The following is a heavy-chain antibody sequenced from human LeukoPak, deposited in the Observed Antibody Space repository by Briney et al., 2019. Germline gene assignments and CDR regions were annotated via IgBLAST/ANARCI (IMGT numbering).Heavy chain of an antibody. J-gene: IGHJ4*02. CDR3: ARGLYYDILTGYLSPFDY. D-gene: IGHD3-9*01. Sequence: PSQTLSLTCTVSGGSISSGGYYWSWIRQPPGKGLEWIGYIYYSGSTYYNPSLKSRVTISVDTSKNQFSLKLSSVTAADTAVYYCARGLYYDILTGYLSPFDYWGQGTLVTVSS. CDR1: GGSISSGGYY. V-gene: IGHV4-31*03. CDR2: IYYSGST.